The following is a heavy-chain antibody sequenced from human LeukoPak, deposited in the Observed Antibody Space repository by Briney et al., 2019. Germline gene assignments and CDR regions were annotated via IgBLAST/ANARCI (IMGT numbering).Heavy chain of an antibody. J-gene: IGHJ4*02. CDR2: IYYSGTT. CDR1: GASMSSYY. Sequence: SETLSLTCIVPGASMSSYYWSWIRQPPGKGLEWIAYIYYSGTTNYSPSLMSRVTISVDTSKNQFSLKLNSVTAADTAVYYCAVLPGKSGTASYWGQGTLVTVSS. D-gene: IGHD2-21*02. V-gene: IGHV4-59*01. CDR3: AVLPGKSGTASY.